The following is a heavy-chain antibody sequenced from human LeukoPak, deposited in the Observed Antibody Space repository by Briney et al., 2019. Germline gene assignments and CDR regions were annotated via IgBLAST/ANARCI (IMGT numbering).Heavy chain of an antibody. CDR1: GFSVSTKY. J-gene: IGHJ4*02. D-gene: IGHD5-18*01. V-gene: IGHV3-66*01. CDR3: ARDGLDTYGFDY. Sequence: PGGTLRLSCAASGFSVSTKYVSWVRQAPGKGLEWVSVIYVGGSTNYADSVKGRVTISRDNSKNTLYLQMNRLRVEDTAVYYCARDGLDTYGFDYWGQGTLVTVSS. CDR2: IYVGGST.